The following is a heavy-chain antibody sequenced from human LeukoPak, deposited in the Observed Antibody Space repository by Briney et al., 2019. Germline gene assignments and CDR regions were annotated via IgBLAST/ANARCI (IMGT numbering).Heavy chain of an antibody. Sequence: ASVKVSCKASGYTFTSYAMHWVRQAPGQRLEWMGWMNPNSGNTGYAQKFQGRVTMTRNTSISTAYMELSSLRSEDTAVYYCARIGDYAGHDAFDIWGQGTMVTVSS. D-gene: IGHD4-17*01. CDR1: GYTFTSYA. CDR2: MNPNSGNT. CDR3: ARIGDYAGHDAFDI. V-gene: IGHV1-8*02. J-gene: IGHJ3*02.